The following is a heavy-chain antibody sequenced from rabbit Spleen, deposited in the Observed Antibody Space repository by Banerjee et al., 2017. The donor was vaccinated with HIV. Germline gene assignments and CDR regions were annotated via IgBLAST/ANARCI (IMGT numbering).Heavy chain of an antibody. J-gene: IGHJ6*01. CDR3: AKTPGSSSYYGMDL. Sequence: QEQLEESGGGLVQPGGSLTLCCTASGFSFSSGYDMSWVRQAPGKGLEWIGFIYTGSGKNYYASWAKGRFTISKTSSTTVTLRLTSLTAADTATYFCAKTPGSSSYYGMDLWGQGTLVTVS. D-gene: IGHD8-1*01. CDR2: IYTGSGKN. V-gene: IGHV1S45*01. CDR1: GFSFSSGYD.